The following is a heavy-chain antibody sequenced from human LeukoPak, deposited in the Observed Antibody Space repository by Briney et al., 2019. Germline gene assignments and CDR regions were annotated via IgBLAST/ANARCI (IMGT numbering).Heavy chain of an antibody. CDR1: GFTFSDYY. CDR3: ARVWWELPQGFDY. Sequence: PGGSLRLSCAASGFTFSDYYMSWIRQAPGKGLEWISQISTSGSTKTYADSVKGRFTISRDNAKNSLYLQMNDLRAEDTAIYYCARVWWELPQGFDYWGQGTLVTVSS. CDR2: ISTSGSTK. D-gene: IGHD1-26*01. V-gene: IGHV3-11*04. J-gene: IGHJ4*02.